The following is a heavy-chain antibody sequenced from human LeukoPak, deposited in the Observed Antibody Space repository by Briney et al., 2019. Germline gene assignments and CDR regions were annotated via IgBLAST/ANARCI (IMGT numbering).Heavy chain of an antibody. CDR3: ARVGGSYGQVAY. CDR2: ISYDGSNK. J-gene: IGHJ4*02. Sequence: PGRSLRLSCAASGFTFSSYAMHWVRQAPGKGLEWVAVISYDGSNKYYADSVKGRFTISRDNSKNTLYLQMNSLRAEDTAVYYCARVGGSYGQVAYWGQGTLVTVSS. D-gene: IGHD1-26*01. V-gene: IGHV3-30-3*01. CDR1: GFTFSSYA.